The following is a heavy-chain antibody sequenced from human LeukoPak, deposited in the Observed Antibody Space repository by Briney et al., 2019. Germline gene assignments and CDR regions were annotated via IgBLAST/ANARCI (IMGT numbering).Heavy chain of an antibody. Sequence: GGSLRLSCVASGFTFSSYGMHWVRQAPGKGLEWVAVIWYDGSNKYYADSVKGRFTISRDNSKNTLYLQMNSLRAEDTAVYYCARDSQYYDFWSGYYSADEVAKPATYGMDVWGQGTTVTVSS. J-gene: IGHJ6*02. CDR3: ARDSQYYDFWSGYYSADEVAKPATYGMDV. D-gene: IGHD3-3*01. V-gene: IGHV3-33*01. CDR2: IWYDGSNK. CDR1: GFTFSSYG.